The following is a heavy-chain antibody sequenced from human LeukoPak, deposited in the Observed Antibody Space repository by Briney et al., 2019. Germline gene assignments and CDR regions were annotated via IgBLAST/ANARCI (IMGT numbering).Heavy chain of an antibody. V-gene: IGHV3-30*04. CDR1: GFTFSSYA. J-gene: IGHJ4*02. D-gene: IGHD2-2*01. CDR3: ARGSGYCSSTSCSIFDY. CDR2: ISYDGNNK. Sequence: GGSLRLSCAASGFTFSSYAIHWVRQAPGKGLEWVTIISYDGNNKYYADSVKGRFTISRDNSKNTLYLQTNSLRAEDTAVYYCARGSGYCSSTSCSIFDYWGQGTLVTVSS.